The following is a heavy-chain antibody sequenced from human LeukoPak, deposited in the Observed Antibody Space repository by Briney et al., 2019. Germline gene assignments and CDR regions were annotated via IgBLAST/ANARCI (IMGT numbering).Heavy chain of an antibody. CDR3: ARGDFWSGAPTD. CDR1: GGSISSYY. V-gene: IGHV4-59*01. D-gene: IGHD3-3*01. CDR2: IYYSGTT. J-gene: IGHJ4*02. Sequence: PSETLSLTCTVSGGSISSYYWSWIRQPPGKGLEWIGYIYYSGTTNYNPSLKSRVTISVDTSKNQFSLNLNSVTAADTAVYYCARGDFWSGAPTDWGQGTLVTVSS.